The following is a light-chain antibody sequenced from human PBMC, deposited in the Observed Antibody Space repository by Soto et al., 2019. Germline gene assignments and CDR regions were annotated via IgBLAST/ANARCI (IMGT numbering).Light chain of an antibody. V-gene: IGKV3-15*01. J-gene: IGKJ5*01. CDR3: QQYNNWTRT. CDR2: GAS. Sequence: EIVRTQSPATLSVSQGERATLSCRASQSFSSNLAWYQKKPGQDPRILIYGASTRATGVPARFSGIGSGTEFTLTISRLQPEDCAVYEGQQYNNWTRTFCQGTRLEIK. CDR1: QSFSSN.